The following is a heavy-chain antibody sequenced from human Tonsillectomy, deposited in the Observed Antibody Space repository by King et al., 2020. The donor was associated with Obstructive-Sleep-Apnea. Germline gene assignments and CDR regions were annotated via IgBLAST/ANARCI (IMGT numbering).Heavy chain of an antibody. CDR2: ISGSGGST. V-gene: IGHV3-23*04. CDR1: GFTFRSYA. D-gene: IGHD3-9*01. Sequence: VQLVESGGGLVQPGGSLSLRLSCAGSGFTFRSYAMSWLRQALGKGLELVSGISGSGGSTYYADSVKGRFTISRDNSKNTLYLQMNSLRAEDTAVYYCAKDSMDYDILTGPVDYWGQGTLAT. J-gene: IGHJ4*02. CDR3: AKDSMDYDILTGPVDY.